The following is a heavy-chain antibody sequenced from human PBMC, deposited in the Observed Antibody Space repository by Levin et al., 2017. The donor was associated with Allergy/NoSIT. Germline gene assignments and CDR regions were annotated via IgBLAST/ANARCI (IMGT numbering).Heavy chain of an antibody. CDR3: ATDGGAV. D-gene: IGHD2-15*01. Sequence: SQTLSLTCTVSGGSIINDIYYWAWIRQPPGKGLEWIGSIYHNGNSYYHPSLKSRVAISIDTSQNRFSLKLTSITAADTGVYYCATDGGAVWGRGTLVTVSS. CDR2: IYHNGNS. CDR1: GGSIINDIYY. V-gene: IGHV4-39*07. J-gene: IGHJ4*02.